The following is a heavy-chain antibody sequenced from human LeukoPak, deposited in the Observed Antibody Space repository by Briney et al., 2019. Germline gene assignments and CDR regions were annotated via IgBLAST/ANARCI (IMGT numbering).Heavy chain of an antibody. Sequence: ASVKVSCKASGYTFTGYYMHWVRQAPGQGLEWMGWISAYNGNTNYAQKLQGRVTMTTDTSTSTAYMELRSLRSDDTAVYYCARDLGQQLVRLFDYWGQGTLVTVSS. CDR3: ARDLGQQLVRLFDY. CDR1: GYTFTGYY. D-gene: IGHD6-13*01. V-gene: IGHV1-18*04. CDR2: ISAYNGNT. J-gene: IGHJ4*02.